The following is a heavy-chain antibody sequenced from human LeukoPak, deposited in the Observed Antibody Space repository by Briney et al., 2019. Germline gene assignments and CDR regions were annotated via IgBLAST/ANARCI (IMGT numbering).Heavy chain of an antibody. D-gene: IGHD2-2*01. CDR2: INHSGST. Sequence: PSETLSLTCAVYGGSFSGYYWSWIRQPPGKGREWIGEINHSGSTNYNPSLKSRVTISVDTSKNQFSLKLSSVTAADTAVYYCAVPAATPRSYYYYGMDVWGQGTTVTVSS. V-gene: IGHV4-34*01. CDR3: AVPAATPRSYYYYGMDV. CDR1: GGSFSGYY. J-gene: IGHJ6*02.